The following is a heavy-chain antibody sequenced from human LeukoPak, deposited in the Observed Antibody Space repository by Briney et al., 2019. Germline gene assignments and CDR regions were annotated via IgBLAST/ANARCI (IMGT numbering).Heavy chain of an antibody. J-gene: IGHJ4*02. D-gene: IGHD6-13*01. V-gene: IGHV3-72*01. Sequence: GGSLRLSCAASGVTFSDHFMDWVGQAPGKGLEWVGRIRNRAKSYTTQYAPSVKDRFTISRDDSRNSLYLQMNSLRADDTAVYYCARDLGSQYISTWYFFDYWGQGTLVTVSS. CDR1: GVTFSDHF. CDR2: IRNRAKSYTT. CDR3: ARDLGSQYISTWYFFDY.